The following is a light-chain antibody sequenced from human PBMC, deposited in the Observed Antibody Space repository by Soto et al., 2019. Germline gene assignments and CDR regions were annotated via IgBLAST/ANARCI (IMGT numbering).Light chain of an antibody. CDR2: NNN. CDR1: SSNIGSNT. V-gene: IGLV1-44*01. Sequence: QSVLTQPPSASGTARQRVTISCSGSSSNIGSNTVNWYHQLPGTAPKLRISNNNQRPSGVPDRFSGSKSGTSASLAISGLQSEDEADYYCAAWDDGLNGVLFGGGTKLTVL. CDR3: AAWDDGLNGVL. J-gene: IGLJ3*02.